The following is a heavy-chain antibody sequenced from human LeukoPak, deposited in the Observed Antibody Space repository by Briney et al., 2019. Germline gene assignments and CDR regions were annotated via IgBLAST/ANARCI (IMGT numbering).Heavy chain of an antibody. D-gene: IGHD3/OR15-3a*01. CDR2: IIPILGIA. CDR3: ARSSYRTGALFDY. V-gene: IGHV1-69*04. J-gene: IGHJ4*02. CDR1: GGTFSSYA. Sequence: ASVKVSCKASGGTFSSYAISWVRQAPGQGLEWMGRIIPILGIANYAQKFQGRVTITADKSTSTAYIELSSLRSEDTAVYYCARSSYRTGALFDYWGQGTLVTVSS.